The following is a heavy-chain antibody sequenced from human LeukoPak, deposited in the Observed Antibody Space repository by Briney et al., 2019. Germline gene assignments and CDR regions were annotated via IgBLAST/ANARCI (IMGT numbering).Heavy chain of an antibody. Sequence: GGSLRLSCAASGFTFSSYAIHWVRQAPGKGLEWVAVISSDGSMKYYADSVKGRFTMSGDNSKNTLHLQMSSLRVEDTAVYYCVKDSSSGSYFDYWGQGTLVTVSS. D-gene: IGHD3-10*01. CDR3: VKDSSSGSYFDY. J-gene: IGHJ4*02. CDR2: ISSDGSMK. V-gene: IGHV3-30*14. CDR1: GFTFSSYA.